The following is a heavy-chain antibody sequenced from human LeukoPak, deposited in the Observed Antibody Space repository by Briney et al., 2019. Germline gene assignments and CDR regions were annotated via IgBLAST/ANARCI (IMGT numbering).Heavy chain of an antibody. Sequence: GGSLRLSCAASGFTFSDYYMTWLRQAPGKGLEWISNIGSSGFDTNYADSVKGRFTISRDNAKNSLYLQMNSLRAEDTAVYYCARDNFFYGSGTDYWGQGAPVSVSS. D-gene: IGHD3-10*01. J-gene: IGHJ4*02. CDR3: ARDNFFYGSGTDY. CDR2: IGSSGFDT. V-gene: IGHV3-11*05. CDR1: GFTFSDYY.